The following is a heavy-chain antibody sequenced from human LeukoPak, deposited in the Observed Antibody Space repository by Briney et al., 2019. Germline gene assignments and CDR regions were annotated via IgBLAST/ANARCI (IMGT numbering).Heavy chain of an antibody. D-gene: IGHD3-9*01. V-gene: IGHV5-10-1*01. Sequence: GESLKISCKGSGYSFTSYWISWVRQMPGKGLEWMGRIDPSDSYTNYSPSFQGHVTISADKSISTAYLQWSSLKASDTAMYYCASSSSILTGYYKPFDYWGQGTLVTVSS. J-gene: IGHJ4*02. CDR3: ASSSSILTGYYKPFDY. CDR2: IDPSDSYT. CDR1: GYSFTSYW.